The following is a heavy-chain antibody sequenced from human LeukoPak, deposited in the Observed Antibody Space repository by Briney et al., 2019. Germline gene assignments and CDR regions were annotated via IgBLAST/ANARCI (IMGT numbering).Heavy chain of an antibody. CDR2: IIPIFGTA. J-gene: IGHJ1*01. D-gene: IGHD3-22*01. CDR3: ARTHYYDSSGYSFQH. V-gene: IGHV1-69*13. Sequence: SVKVSCKASGGTFSSYAISWVRQAPGQGLEWMGGIIPIFGTANYAQKFQGRVTITADESTSTAYMELSSPRSEDTAVYYCARTHYYDSSGYSFQHWGQGTLVTVSS. CDR1: GGTFSSYA.